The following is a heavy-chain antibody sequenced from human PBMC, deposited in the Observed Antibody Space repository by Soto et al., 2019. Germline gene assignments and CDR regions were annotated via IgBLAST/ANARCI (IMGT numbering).Heavy chain of an antibody. Sequence: GGSLGLSCAASGFTFRSYGMNWVRQAPGKGLERVSAISGSGAVTYYADSVRGRFTISRDNSRNTLDLHMNSLTVEDTAVYFCAKATGDSSGTYYFDCWGQGTQVTVSS. D-gene: IGHD6-19*01. CDR1: GFTFRSYG. V-gene: IGHV3-23*01. CDR2: ISGSGAVT. CDR3: AKATGDSSGTYYFDC. J-gene: IGHJ4*02.